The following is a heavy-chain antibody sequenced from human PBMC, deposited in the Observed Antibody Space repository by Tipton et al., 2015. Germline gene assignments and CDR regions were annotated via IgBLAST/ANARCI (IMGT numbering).Heavy chain of an antibody. CDR3: ASLWGRHYFDY. D-gene: IGHD3-16*01. J-gene: IGHJ4*02. CDR1: GGSVSSGSYF. V-gene: IGHV4-61*01. Sequence: TLSLTCTVSGGSVSSGSYFWTWIRQPPGKGLEWIGYIYYSGHTKYNPSLKSRVTISADTSKNQFSLKMTSVTAADTAVYYCASLWGRHYFDYWGQGTLVTVSS. CDR2: IYYSGHT.